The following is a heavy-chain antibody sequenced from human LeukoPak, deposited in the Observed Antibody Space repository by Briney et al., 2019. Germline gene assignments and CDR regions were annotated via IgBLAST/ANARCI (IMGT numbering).Heavy chain of an antibody. CDR2: ISSSSSYI. J-gene: IGHJ4*02. CDR1: GFTFSSYS. Sequence: GGSLRLSCAASGFTFSSYSMNWVRQAPGKGLEWVSSISSSSSYIYYADSVRGRFTISRDNAKNSLYLQMNSLRAEDTAVYYCARVLGGSSSSWYLDYWGQGTLVTVSS. V-gene: IGHV3-21*01. D-gene: IGHD6-13*01. CDR3: ARVLGGSSSSWYLDY.